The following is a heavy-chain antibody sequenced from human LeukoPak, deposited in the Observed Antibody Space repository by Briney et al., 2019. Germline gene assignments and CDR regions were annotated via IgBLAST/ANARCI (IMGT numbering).Heavy chain of an antibody. CDR1: GYTFTIYY. CDR2: INPSGGST. V-gene: IGHV1-46*01. Sequence: GASVKVSCKASGYTFTIYYIHWVRQAPGQGLEWMGIINPSGGSTSYAQKFQGRVTTTRDTSTSTAYMELSSLRSEDTAVYYCARVDGMDVWGQGTTVTVSS. J-gene: IGHJ6*02. CDR3: ARVDGMDV.